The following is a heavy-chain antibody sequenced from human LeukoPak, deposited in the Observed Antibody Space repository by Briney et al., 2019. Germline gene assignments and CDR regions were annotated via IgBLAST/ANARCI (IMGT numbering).Heavy chain of an antibody. CDR3: ARDGAQQAWFDP. V-gene: IGHV1-18*01. CDR1: GYTFTESG. J-gene: IGHJ5*02. CDR2: FSAYNGNT. D-gene: IGHD2-2*01. Sequence: ASVKVSCKASGYTFTESGISWLRQAPGQGLEWMGWFSAYNGNTEYAQKFQGRVTMTTDTLTSTAYMELGSLRSDDTAVYYCARDGAQQAWFDPWGQGTLVIVSS.